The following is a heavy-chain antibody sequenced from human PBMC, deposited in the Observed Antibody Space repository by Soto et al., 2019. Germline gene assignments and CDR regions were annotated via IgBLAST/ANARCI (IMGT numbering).Heavy chain of an antibody. J-gene: IGHJ5*02. CDR2: INHSGST. D-gene: IGHD3-3*01. CDR3: ARGRYDFWSGYNWFDP. Sequence: SESISLTCAVYGGTFSSYYWSWIRQPPGKGLEWIGEINHSGSTNYNPSLKSRVTISVDTSKNQFSLKLSSVTAADTAVYYCARGRYDFWSGYNWFDPWGQGTLVTVSS. V-gene: IGHV4-34*01. CDR1: GGTFSSYY.